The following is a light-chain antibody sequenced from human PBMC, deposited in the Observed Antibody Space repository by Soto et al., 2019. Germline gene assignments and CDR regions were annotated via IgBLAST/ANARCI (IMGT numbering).Light chain of an antibody. CDR2: AAS. CDR1: QSISNF. Sequence: DLQMTQSPSSLSASVGDRVTISCRASQSISNFLNWYQQKPRKAPQLLIYAASRLQSGVPPRFSGSGAGTDFTLTISSLQPEDFATYFCQQSYTTVRSFGGGTKLDIK. J-gene: IGKJ4*01. CDR3: QQSYTTVRS. V-gene: IGKV1-39*01.